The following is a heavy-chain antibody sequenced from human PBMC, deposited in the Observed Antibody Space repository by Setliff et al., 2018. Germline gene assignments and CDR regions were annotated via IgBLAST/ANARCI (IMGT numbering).Heavy chain of an antibody. CDR2: INNYNFNT. CDR1: GFTFTDYG. D-gene: IGHD2-15*01. CDR3: ALSSLSLCSGGNCPNAFDV. J-gene: IGHJ3*01. Sequence: ASVKVSCKSSGFTFTDYGITWVRQVPGQGLEWMGWINNYNFNTQYAQNLQGRVTMTTDTSTNTAYMEMRGLRSDDTAVYFCALSSLSLCSGGNCPNAFDVWGQGTMVTVSS. V-gene: IGHV1-18*01.